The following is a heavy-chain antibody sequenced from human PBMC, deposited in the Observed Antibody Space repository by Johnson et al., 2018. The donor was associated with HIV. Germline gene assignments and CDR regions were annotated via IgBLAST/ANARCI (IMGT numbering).Heavy chain of an antibody. CDR3: GRDGVYSKVRAFDI. J-gene: IGHJ3*02. CDR2: ITGGGSST. D-gene: IGHD4-11*01. Sequence: EQLVESGAGVVQPGRSLRLSCAASGFTFSSYAMRWVRQAPGKGLEWVSAITGGGSSTYYADSVKGRFTISRENTNNTLYLQKNSLRVGDTAVYYFGRDGVYSKVRAFDIWGQGTMVTVSS. V-gene: IGHV3-23*04. CDR1: GFTFSSYA.